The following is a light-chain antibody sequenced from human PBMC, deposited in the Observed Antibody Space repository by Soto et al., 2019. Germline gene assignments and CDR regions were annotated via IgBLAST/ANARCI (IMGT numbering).Light chain of an antibody. CDR2: AAS. Sequence: DIQMTQSPPSLSASVGDRVTISCRASQGISTYVAWYQQKPGKVPKLLIDAASTLQSGVPSRFSGSGSGTDFTLTISSLQPEDVATYYCQKYNSVPTFGGGTKVEIK. CDR1: QGISTY. CDR3: QKYNSVPT. V-gene: IGKV1-27*01. J-gene: IGKJ4*01.